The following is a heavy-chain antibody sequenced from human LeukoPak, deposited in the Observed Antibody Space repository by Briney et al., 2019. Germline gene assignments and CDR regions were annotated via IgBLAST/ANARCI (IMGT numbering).Heavy chain of an antibody. CDR2: IYYSGST. V-gene: IGHV4-59*01. CDR3: ARDRIGSGYHGGDAFDI. D-gene: IGHD5-12*01. CDR1: GASISTDY. Sequence: NPSETLSLTCTVSGASISTDYWSWIRQPPGKGLEWIGYIYYSGSTNYKPSLKSRVSISVDTSKNQFSLHLTSVTAAGTAVYYCARDRIGSGYHGGDAFDIWGQGAMVTVSS. J-gene: IGHJ3*02.